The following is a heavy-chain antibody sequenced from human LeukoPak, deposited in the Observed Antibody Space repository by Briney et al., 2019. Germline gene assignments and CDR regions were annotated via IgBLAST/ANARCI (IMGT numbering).Heavy chain of an antibody. CDR2: IWYDGSSK. V-gene: IGHV3-33*01. J-gene: IGHJ5*02. CDR1: GFTFSSYG. D-gene: IGHD2-2*01. Sequence: GGSLRLSCAATGFTFSSYGMHWVRQVPGKGLEWVAVIWYDGSSKYYADSVKGQFTISRDNSKNTVDLQVNSLRAEDTAVYYCARSYVVVPGNISNWFGPWGQGTLVTVSS. CDR3: ARSYVVVPGNISNWFGP.